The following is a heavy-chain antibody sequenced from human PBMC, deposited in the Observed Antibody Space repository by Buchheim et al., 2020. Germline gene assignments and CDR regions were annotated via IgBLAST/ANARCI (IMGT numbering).Heavy chain of an antibody. J-gene: IGHJ6*02. D-gene: IGHD3-10*01. Sequence: QVQLVESGGGLFKPGGSLRLSCAASGFTFSDFYMTWIRQAPGKGLEWVSYISTSSTDTDFADSVKGRFTIYRDNAKNSMYLQMNSLRAEDTAVYYCARYFGAGSSYGMDVWGQGTT. CDR1: GFTFSDFY. V-gene: IGHV3-11*05. CDR3: ARYFGAGSSYGMDV. CDR2: ISTSSTDT.